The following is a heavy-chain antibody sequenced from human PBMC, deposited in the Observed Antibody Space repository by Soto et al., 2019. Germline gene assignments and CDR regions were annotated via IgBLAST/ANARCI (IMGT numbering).Heavy chain of an antibody. CDR1: GSTFSSYA. CDR3: ARSKYYYDSSGYFDY. V-gene: IGHV1-69*13. J-gene: IGHJ4*02. D-gene: IGHD3-22*01. Sequence: SVKVSCKASGSTFSSYAISWVRQAPGQGLEWMGGIIPIFGTANYAQKFQGRVTITADESTSTAYMELSSLRSEDTAVYYCARSKYYYDSSGYFDYWGQGTLVTVSS. CDR2: IIPIFGTA.